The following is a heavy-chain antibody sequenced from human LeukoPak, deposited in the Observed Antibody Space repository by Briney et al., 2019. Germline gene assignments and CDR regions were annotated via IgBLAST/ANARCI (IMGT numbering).Heavy chain of an antibody. CDR2: IYHSGDT. CDR1: DVSISTSY. V-gene: IGHV4-59*01. Sequence: ETLSLTCSLSDVSISTSYWSWIRQPPGRGLEWIGYIYHSGDTHYNPTLKSRLTISVDKTKNQFSLKVSSVTAADTAVYYCARGIWIGEGYYFYMDVWGKGTTVTISS. J-gene: IGHJ6*03. CDR3: ARGIWIGEGYYFYMDV. D-gene: IGHD3-10*01.